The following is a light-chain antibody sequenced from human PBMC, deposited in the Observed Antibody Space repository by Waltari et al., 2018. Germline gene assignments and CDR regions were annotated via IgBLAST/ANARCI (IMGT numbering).Light chain of an antibody. CDR2: VNRDGSH. V-gene: IGLV4-69*01. Sequence: QLVLTQSPSASASLGASVKLTCTLSSGHRSNVIAWLQQQPEKGPRYLMEVNRDGSHSKGDEIPDRFSGSSSGAERYLTISSHQSEDEADYYCQTGGHGTWVFGGGTKLTVL. CDR3: QTGGHGTWV. CDR1: SGHRSNV. J-gene: IGLJ3*02.